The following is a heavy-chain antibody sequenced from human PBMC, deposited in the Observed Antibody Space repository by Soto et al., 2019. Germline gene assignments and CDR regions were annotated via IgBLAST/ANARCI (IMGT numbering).Heavy chain of an antibody. V-gene: IGHV1-46*01. D-gene: IGHD6-13*01. CDR1: GYTFTSYY. CDR3: SWFVAPGAGNWFDP. J-gene: IGHJ5*02. CDR2: INPSGGST. Sequence: ASVKVSCKASGYTFTSYYMHWVRQAPGQGLEWMGIINPSGGSTSYAQKFQGRVTMTRDTSTSTVYMDPVDTATYYCAHRRSSWFVAPGAGNWFDPWGQGTLVTVSS.